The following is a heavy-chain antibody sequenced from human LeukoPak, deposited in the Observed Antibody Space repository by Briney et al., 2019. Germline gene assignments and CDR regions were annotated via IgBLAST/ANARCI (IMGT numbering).Heavy chain of an antibody. D-gene: IGHD5-12*01. J-gene: IGHJ4*02. CDR2: IYYSGST. Sequence: SETLSLTCTVSDGSISSSSYYWGWIRQPPGKGLEWIGSIYYSGSTYYNPSLKSRVTISVDTSKNLFSLKLSSVTAADTAVYYCASRSGYDLDYWGQGTLVTVSS. CDR1: DGSISSSSYY. CDR3: ASRSGYDLDY. V-gene: IGHV4-39*07.